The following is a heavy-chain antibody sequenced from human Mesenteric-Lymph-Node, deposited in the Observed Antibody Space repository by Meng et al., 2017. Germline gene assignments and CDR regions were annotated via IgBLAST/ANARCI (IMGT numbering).Heavy chain of an antibody. CDR1: GGSFSSGNYY. CDR2: IHSSGST. D-gene: IGHD6-13*01. V-gene: IGHV4-61*02. J-gene: IGHJ6*02. Sequence: SETLSLTCTVSGGSFSSGNYYWSWIRQPAGKGLEWIGRIHSSGSTDYNPSLKSRLTISFDTSTNQLSLKLSSVTAADTAVYYCARGGSSWYGWGYYYYGMDVWGQGTTVTVSS. CDR3: ARGGSSWYGWGYYYYGMDV.